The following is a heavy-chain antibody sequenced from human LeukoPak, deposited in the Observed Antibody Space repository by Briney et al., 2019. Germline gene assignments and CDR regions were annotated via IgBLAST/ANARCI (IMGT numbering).Heavy chain of an antibody. V-gene: IGHV1-24*01. Sequence: GASVKVSCKVSGYTLTELSMHWVRQAPGKGLEWMGGFDPEDGETIYAQKFQGRVTMTEDTSTDTAYMELSSLRSEDTAVYYCATANRRIVLMVYAMTWFDPWGQGTLVTVSS. D-gene: IGHD2-8*01. CDR1: GYTLTELS. J-gene: IGHJ5*02. CDR3: ATANRRIVLMVYAMTWFDP. CDR2: FDPEDGET.